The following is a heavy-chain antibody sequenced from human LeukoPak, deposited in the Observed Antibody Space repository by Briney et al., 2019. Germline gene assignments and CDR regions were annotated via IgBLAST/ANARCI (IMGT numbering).Heavy chain of an antibody. D-gene: IGHD2-2*01. CDR1: GGSFSSSNYF. CDR2: IYYSGNS. CDR3: ARHGNVVVVPAAKGFDY. V-gene: IGHV4-39*01. Sequence: PSETLSLTCTVSGGSFSSSNYFWVWIRQPPGKGLEWIGSIYYSGNSYYNPSLKSRVTISVDTSKNHFSLKLRSVMAADTAVYYCARHGNVVVVPAAKGFDYRGQGTQVTVSS. J-gene: IGHJ4*02.